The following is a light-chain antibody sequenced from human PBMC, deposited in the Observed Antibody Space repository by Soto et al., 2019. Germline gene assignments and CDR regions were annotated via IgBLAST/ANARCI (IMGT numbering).Light chain of an antibody. V-gene: IGLV1-40*01. Sequence: VLTQPPSVSGAPGQRVTISCTGSSSNIGAGYDVHWYQQLPGTAPKLLIYGNSTRPSGVPDRFSGSKSGTSASLAITGLQAEDEADYYCPSYDSSLSGSWVFGGGTKVTVL. CDR2: GNS. CDR1: SSNIGAGYD. CDR3: PSYDSSLSGSWV. J-gene: IGLJ3*02.